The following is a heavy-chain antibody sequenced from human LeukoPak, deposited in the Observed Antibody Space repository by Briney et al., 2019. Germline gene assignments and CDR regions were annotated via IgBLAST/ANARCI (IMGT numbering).Heavy chain of an antibody. CDR2: IRNDGRNK. J-gene: IGHJ5*02. D-gene: IGHD1-26*01. Sequence: GGSLRLSCGAPGFTFSSYGMHWVRQAPGKGLEWVAFIRNDGRNKYYADSVKGRFTISRDNSKNTLYLQMNSLRAEDTAVYYCAKKYSTGLDPWGQGTLVTVSS. CDR1: GFTFSSYG. CDR3: AKKYSTGLDP. V-gene: IGHV3-30*02.